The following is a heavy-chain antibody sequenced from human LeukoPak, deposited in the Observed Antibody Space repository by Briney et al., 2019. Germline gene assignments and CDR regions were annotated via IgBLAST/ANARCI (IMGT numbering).Heavy chain of an antibody. V-gene: IGHV3-9*01. D-gene: IGHD3-10*01. J-gene: IGHJ4*02. CDR3: AGQDWLGDRYYFDY. CDR1: GFTFDDYA. Sequence: GGSLRLSCAVSGFTFDDYAMHWVRQVPGKGLEWVSGINWNSDSIGYADSVKGRFTTSRDNAKNSLYLQMNSLRAEDTAVYYCAGQDWLGDRYYFDYWGQGTLVTVSS. CDR2: INWNSDSI.